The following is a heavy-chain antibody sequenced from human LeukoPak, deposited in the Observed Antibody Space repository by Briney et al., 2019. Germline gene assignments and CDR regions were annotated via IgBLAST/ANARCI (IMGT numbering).Heavy chain of an antibody. D-gene: IGHD1-26*01. J-gene: IGHJ4*02. V-gene: IGHV5-51*01. Sequence: GESLKISCKGSGHSFTTYWIGWVRQMPGKGLEWMGIIYPGDSDTRYSPSFQGQVTISADKSINTAYLQWSSLKASDTAMFYCARSFRSRSYFDYWGQGTLVTVSS. CDR1: GHSFTTYW. CDR3: ARSFRSRSYFDY. CDR2: IYPGDSDT.